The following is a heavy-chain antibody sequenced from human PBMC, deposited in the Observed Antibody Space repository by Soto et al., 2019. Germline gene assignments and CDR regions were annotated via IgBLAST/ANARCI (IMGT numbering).Heavy chain of an antibody. CDR2: INPSGGST. V-gene: IGHV1-46*03. J-gene: IGHJ3*02. Sequence: ASVKVSCKASGYTNTSYYMHWVRQAPEQGLEWMGIINPSGGSTSYAQKFQGRVTMTRDTSTSTVYMELSSLRSEDTAVYYCARENGYCSGGSCYRARAFDIWGQGTMVTVSS. D-gene: IGHD2-15*01. CDR1: GYTNTSYY. CDR3: ARENGYCSGGSCYRARAFDI.